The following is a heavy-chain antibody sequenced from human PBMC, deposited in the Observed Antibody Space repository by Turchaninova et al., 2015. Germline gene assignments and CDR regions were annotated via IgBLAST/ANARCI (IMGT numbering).Heavy chain of an antibody. J-gene: IGHJ6*02. D-gene: IGHD5/OR15-5a*01. CDR1: GDPPSNAKRG. V-gene: IGHV2-26*01. Sequence: QVTLKESGPVLLTPIQTLTLACTVSGDPPSNAKRGGSWNGHPPGKALELLAHTFSKDQTSYSHSLESRLTISKDTSKSQVVLTMTNMDPVDTGTYYCARMPSSTIQDYYYGLDVWGQGTTVTVSS. CDR2: TFSKDQT. CDR3: ARMPSSTIQDYYYGLDV.